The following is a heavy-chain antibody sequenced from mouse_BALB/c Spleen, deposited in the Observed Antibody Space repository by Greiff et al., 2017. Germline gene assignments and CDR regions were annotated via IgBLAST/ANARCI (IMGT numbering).Heavy chain of an antibody. CDR1: GYAFSSYW. V-gene: IGHV1-80*01. Sequence: QVQLKQSGAELVRPGSSVKISCKASGYAFSSYWMNWVKQRPGQGLEWIGQIYPGDGDTNYNGKFKGKATLTADKSSSTAYMQLSSLTSEDSAVYFCARGDYGRGVFAYWGQGTLVTVSA. CDR3: ARGDYGRGVFAY. J-gene: IGHJ3*01. D-gene: IGHD1-1*01. CDR2: IYPGDGDT.